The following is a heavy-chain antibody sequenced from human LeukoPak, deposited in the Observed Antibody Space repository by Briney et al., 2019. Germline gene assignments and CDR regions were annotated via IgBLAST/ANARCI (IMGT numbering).Heavy chain of an antibody. CDR1: GGSFSGYY. J-gene: IGHJ4*02. V-gene: IGHV4-4*07. CDR2: IYTSGST. D-gene: IGHD6-13*01. Sequence: SETLSLTCAVYGGSFSGYYWSWIRQPAGKGLGWIGRIYTSGSTNYNPSLKSRVTMSVDTSKNQFSLKLSSVTAADTAVYYCARDRGYSSSWSDYWGQGTLVTVSS. CDR3: ARDRGYSSSWSDY.